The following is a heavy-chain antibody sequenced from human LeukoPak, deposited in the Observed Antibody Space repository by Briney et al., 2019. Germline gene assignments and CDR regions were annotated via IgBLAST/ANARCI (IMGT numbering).Heavy chain of an antibody. Sequence: ASVKVSCKASGYTFTGYYMHWVRQAPGQGLEWMGWINPNSGGTNYAQKFQGRVTMTRDTSISTAYMELSRLRSDDTAVYYCARAHGTIAAAGNDYWGQGTLVTVSS. CDR2: INPNSGGT. D-gene: IGHD6-13*01. V-gene: IGHV1-2*02. J-gene: IGHJ4*02. CDR3: ARAHGTIAAAGNDY. CDR1: GYTFTGYY.